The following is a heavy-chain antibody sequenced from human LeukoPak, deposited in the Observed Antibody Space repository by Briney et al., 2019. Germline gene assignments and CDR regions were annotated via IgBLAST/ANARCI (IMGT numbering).Heavy chain of an antibody. D-gene: IGHD6-19*01. J-gene: IGHJ4*02. Sequence: SQTLSLTCAISGDSVSSNSAAWNWIRQSPSRGLEWLGRTYYRSKWYNDYAVSVKSRITINPDTSKNQFSLQLNSVTPEDTAVYYCARGVRYEQWPIDGLDYWGQGTLVTVSS. V-gene: IGHV6-1*01. CDR1: GDSVSSNSAA. CDR2: TYYRSKWYN. CDR3: ARGVRYEQWPIDGLDY.